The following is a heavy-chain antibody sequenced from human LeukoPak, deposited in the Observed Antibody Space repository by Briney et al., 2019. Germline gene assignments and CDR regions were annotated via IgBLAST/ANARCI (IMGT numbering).Heavy chain of an antibody. CDR2: ISYDGRNI. Sequence: PGKSLRLSCAASGFTFNNYGMHWARQAPGKGLEWVAVISYDGRNIHYPDSVKGRFTISRDISTDTLWLQMDSLRTEDTAVYYCAKGPLRGTAAAIDYWGQGTLVTVSS. CDR1: GFTFNNYG. D-gene: IGHD2-2*01. CDR3: AKGPLRGTAAAIDY. V-gene: IGHV3-30*18. J-gene: IGHJ4*02.